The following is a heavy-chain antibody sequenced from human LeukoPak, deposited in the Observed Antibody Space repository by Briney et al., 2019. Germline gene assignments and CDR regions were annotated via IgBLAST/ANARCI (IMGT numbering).Heavy chain of an antibody. CDR1: GYSFTSYW. J-gene: IGHJ6*04. Sequence: GESLRISCKGSGYSFTSYWISWVRQMPGKGLEWMGRIDPSDSYTNYSPSFQGHVTISADKSISTAYLQWSSLKASDTAMYYCARQGLAYGSESSGPSYYYYGMDVWGKGTTVTVSS. V-gene: IGHV5-10-1*01. D-gene: IGHD3-10*01. CDR3: ARQGLAYGSESSGPSYYYYGMDV. CDR2: IDPSDSYT.